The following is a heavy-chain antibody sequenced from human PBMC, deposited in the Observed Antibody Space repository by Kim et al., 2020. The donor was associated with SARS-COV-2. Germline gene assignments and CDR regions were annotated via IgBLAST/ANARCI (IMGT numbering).Heavy chain of an antibody. Sequence: GGSLRLSCAASGFPFSSYGMIWVRQAPGKGLEWVSAISGGGAGTNYPDSVKGRFIISRDNSKSTLYLQMNSLRAEDTAVYYCSRGPYGMGPKYYGMDVWG. V-gene: IGHV3-23*01. D-gene: IGHD1-26*01. CDR3: SRGPYGMGPKYYGMDV. CDR1: GFPFSSYG. J-gene: IGHJ6*02. CDR2: ISGGGAGT.